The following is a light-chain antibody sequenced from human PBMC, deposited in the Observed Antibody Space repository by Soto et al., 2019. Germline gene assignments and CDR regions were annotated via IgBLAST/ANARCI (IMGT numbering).Light chain of an antibody. Sequence: SYELTQPPSVSVAPGKTARITCGGNNIGSKSVHWYQQKPGQAPVLVIYYDSDRPSGIPERFSGSNSGNTATLTISGVEAGDEADYYCQVWDSSSDVVFGGGTKVTVL. V-gene: IGLV3-21*04. CDR3: QVWDSSSDVV. CDR1: NIGSKS. J-gene: IGLJ2*01. CDR2: YDS.